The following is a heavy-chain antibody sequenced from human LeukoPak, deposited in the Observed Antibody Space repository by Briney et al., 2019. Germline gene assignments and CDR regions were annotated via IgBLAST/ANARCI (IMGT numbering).Heavy chain of an antibody. D-gene: IGHD5-12*01. CDR1: GGSFTGYY. Sequence: RSETLSLSCAVYGGSFTGYYGSWIRQPPGKGLEWIGEVNHSVSINYNPSLKSRVTISVETTKNPSSLKLSSVTAADTAVYYCARSSPRVATVRFDYWGQGTLVTVSS. J-gene: IGHJ4*02. CDR3: ARSSPRVATVRFDY. CDR2: VNHSVSI. V-gene: IGHV4-34*01.